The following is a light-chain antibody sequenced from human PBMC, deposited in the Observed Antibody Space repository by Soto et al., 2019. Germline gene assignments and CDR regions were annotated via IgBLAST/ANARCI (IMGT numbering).Light chain of an antibody. CDR3: QQYNNWPLT. J-gene: IGKJ4*01. V-gene: IGKV3-15*01. CDR1: QSVSGN. CDR2: GAS. Sequence: EIVMTQSPATLSVSPGERATLSCRVSQSVSGNLAWYQQKPGQAPRLLIYGASTRATSIPARFSGSGSGTEFTLTISSLQSEDFAVYYCQQYNNWPLTFGGGTKVEIK.